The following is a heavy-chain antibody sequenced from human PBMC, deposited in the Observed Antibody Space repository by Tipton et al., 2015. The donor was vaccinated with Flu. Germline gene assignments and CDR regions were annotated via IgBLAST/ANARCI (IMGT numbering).Heavy chain of an antibody. CDR1: GGSISSGGYY. CDR2: IYYSGST. J-gene: IGHJ4*02. CDR3: ARALQIYFDY. Sequence: LRLSCTVSGGSISSGGYYWSWIRQHPGEGLEWIGYIYYSGSTYYNPSLKSRVTISIDTSKNQFSLKLSSVTAADTAVYYCARALQIYFDYWGQGTLVTVSS. V-gene: IGHV4-31*03.